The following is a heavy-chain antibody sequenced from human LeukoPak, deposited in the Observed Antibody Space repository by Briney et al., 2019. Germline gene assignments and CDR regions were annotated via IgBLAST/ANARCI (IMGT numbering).Heavy chain of an antibody. CDR2: LNPNSGNT. CDR3: TSYRLVGDNGDATHY. V-gene: IGHV1-8*01. Sequence: ASVKVSYKASGYTFTSYDVHWVRQATGQGLEWMGWLNPNSGNTGYSQKFQGRVTMTRNTSITTAYMELSSLRSEDTAVYYCTSYRLVGDNGDATHYWGQGTLVTVSS. J-gene: IGHJ4*02. D-gene: IGHD4-17*01. CDR1: GYTFTSYD.